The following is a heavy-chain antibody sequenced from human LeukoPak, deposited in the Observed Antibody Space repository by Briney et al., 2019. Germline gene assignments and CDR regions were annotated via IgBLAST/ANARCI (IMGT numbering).Heavy chain of an antibody. CDR3: ARVVYGDSSKDFDY. CDR2: VNHGGTT. CDR1: GESFSDYY. J-gene: IGHJ4*02. D-gene: IGHD4-17*01. V-gene: IGHV4-34*01. Sequence: SETLSLTCAVYGESFSDYYRSWIRQLPGRGLEWIGEVNHGGTTNYNPSLKSRVIISADTSKNQFSLKLNSVTAADTAVYYCARVVYGDSSKDFDYWGQGTLVTVSS.